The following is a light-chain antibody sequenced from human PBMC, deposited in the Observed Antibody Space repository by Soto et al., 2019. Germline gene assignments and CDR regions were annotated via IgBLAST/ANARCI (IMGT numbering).Light chain of an antibody. Sequence: DIQMTQSPSSLSASVGDRVTITCRASHSITSYLNWYQQKPGRAPKLLIYRASNLQSGVPSGFSGSGYGTDFTLTISSLQPEDFATYYCQQSYSTPYTFGQGTKVDIK. CDR1: HSITSY. CDR2: RAS. V-gene: IGKV1-39*01. CDR3: QQSYSTPYT. J-gene: IGKJ2*01.